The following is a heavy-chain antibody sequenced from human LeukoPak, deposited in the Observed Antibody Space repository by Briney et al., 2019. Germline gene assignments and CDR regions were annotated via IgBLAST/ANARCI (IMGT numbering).Heavy chain of an antibody. CDR2: INHSGST. J-gene: IGHJ3*02. CDR1: GGSFSGYY. D-gene: IGHD3-16*01. V-gene: IGHV4-34*01. Sequence: PSETLSLTCAVYGGSFSGYYWSWIRQPPGKGLEWIGEINHSGSTNYNPSLKSRVTISVDTSKNQFSLKLSSVTAADTAVYYCARDLVHDYVWGKRAFDIWGQGTMVTVSS. CDR3: ARDLVHDYVWGKRAFDI.